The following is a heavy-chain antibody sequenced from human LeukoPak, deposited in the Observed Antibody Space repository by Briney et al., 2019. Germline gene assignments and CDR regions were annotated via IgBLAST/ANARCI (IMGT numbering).Heavy chain of an antibody. D-gene: IGHD3-10*01. CDR3: ARDRGPRTGFMVREAYDY. CDR1: GFTVSGDY. J-gene: IGHJ4*02. V-gene: IGHV3-74*01. CDR2: INTDGSIT. Sequence: PGGSLRLSCVVSGFTVSGDYISWFRQAPGKGLVWVSRINTDGSITNYADSVKGRFSISRDNAKNTLYLQMSSLRAEDTAVYYCARDRGPRTGFMVREAYDYWGQGTLVTVSS.